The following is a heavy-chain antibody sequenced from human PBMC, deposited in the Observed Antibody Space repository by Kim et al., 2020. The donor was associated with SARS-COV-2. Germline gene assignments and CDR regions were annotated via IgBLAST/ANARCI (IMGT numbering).Heavy chain of an antibody. J-gene: IGHJ4*02. Sequence: GGSLRLSCAASGFTFSSYAMHWVRQAPGKGLEYVSAISSSGGSTYYANSVKGRFTISRDNSKNTLYLQMGSLRAEDTAVYYCARGRDWGSGGDLDYWGQGTLVTVSS. CDR2: ISSSGGST. V-gene: IGHV3-64*01. CDR3: ARGRDWGSGGDLDY. CDR1: GFTFSSYA. D-gene: IGHD2-21*01.